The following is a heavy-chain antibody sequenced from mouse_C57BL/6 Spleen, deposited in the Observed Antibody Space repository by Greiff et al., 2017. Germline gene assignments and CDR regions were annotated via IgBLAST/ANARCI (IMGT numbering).Heavy chain of an antibody. CDR3: ARSPYSNYVDYAMDY. D-gene: IGHD2-5*01. CDR1: GYTFTSYG. CDR2: IYPRSGNT. J-gene: IGHJ4*01. Sequence: VKLVESGAELARPGASVKLSCKASGYTFTSYGISWVKQRTGQGLEWIGEIYPRSGNTYYNEKFKGKATLTADKSSSTAYMELRSLTSEDSAVYFCARSPYSNYVDYAMDYWGQGTSVTVSS. V-gene: IGHV1-81*01.